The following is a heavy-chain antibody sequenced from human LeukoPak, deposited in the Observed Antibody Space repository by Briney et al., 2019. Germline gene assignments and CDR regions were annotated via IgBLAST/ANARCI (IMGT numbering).Heavy chain of an antibody. Sequence: PGGSLRLSCAASGFTFSSYAMSWVRQAPGKGLEWVSAISGSGGSTYYADSVKGRFTISRDNSKNTLYLQMNSLRAEDTAVYYCATYDSGNYYYYGMDVWGQGTTVTVSS. CDR3: ATYDSGNYYYYGMDV. CDR1: GFTFSSYA. CDR2: ISGSGGST. V-gene: IGHV3-23*01. D-gene: IGHD3-10*01. J-gene: IGHJ6*02.